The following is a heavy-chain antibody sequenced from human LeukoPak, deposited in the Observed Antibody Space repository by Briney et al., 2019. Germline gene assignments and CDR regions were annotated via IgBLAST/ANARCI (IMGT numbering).Heavy chain of an antibody. CDR2: IYPGDSDT. J-gene: IGHJ4*02. CDR3: ARHKGIAAAAHYFDY. D-gene: IGHD6-13*01. Sequence: GESLVISCKGSGYSLTSYWIGWVRQMPGKGLEWMGIIYPGDSDTRYSPSFQGQVTISADKSISTAYLQWSSLKASDTAMYYCARHKGIAAAAHYFDYWGQGTLVTVSS. CDR1: GYSLTSYW. V-gene: IGHV5-51*01.